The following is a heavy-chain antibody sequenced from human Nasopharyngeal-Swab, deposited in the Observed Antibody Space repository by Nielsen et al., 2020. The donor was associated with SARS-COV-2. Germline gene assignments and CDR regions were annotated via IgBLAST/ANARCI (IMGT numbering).Heavy chain of an antibody. CDR1: GGPISSGGYS. D-gene: IGHD2-15*01. CDR2: IYHSGST. J-gene: IGHJ6*03. V-gene: IGHV4-30-2*01. CDR3: ARQIGYCSGGSCYDYMDV. Sequence: SETLSLTCAVSGGPISSGGYSWSWIRQPPGKGLEWIGYIYHSGSTYYNPSLKSRVTISVDRSKNQFSLKLSSVTAADTAVYYCARQIGYCSGGSCYDYMDVWGKGTTVTVSS.